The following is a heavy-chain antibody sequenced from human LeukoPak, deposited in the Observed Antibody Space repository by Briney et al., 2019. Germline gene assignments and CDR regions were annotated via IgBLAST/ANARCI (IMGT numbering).Heavy chain of an antibody. D-gene: IGHD6-6*01. CDR1: GGTFSSYA. CDR3: TRGSSSGYYYMDV. V-gene: IGHV1-18*01. J-gene: IGHJ6*03. Sequence: ASVKVSCKASGGTFSSYAISWVRQAPGQGLEWMGWISAYNGNTNYAQKLQGRVTMTTDTSTSTAYMELRSLRSDDTAVYYCTRGSSSGYYYMDVWGKGTTVTVSS. CDR2: ISAYNGNT.